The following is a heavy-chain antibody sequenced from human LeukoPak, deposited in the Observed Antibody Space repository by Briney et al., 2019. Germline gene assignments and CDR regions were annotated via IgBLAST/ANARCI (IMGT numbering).Heavy chain of an antibody. V-gene: IGHV3-13*01. CDR3: ARRRYGLGSYSDAFDI. CDR1: GFTFISYV. CDR2: IDTAGGT. Sequence: GGSLRLSCAASGFTFISYVMHWVRQPTGKGLEWVSGIDTAGGTYYAGSVKGRFTISRENAKNSLSLQMNSLRAGDTAVYHCARRRYGLGSYSDAFDIWGQGTMVTVSS. D-gene: IGHD3-10*01. J-gene: IGHJ3*02.